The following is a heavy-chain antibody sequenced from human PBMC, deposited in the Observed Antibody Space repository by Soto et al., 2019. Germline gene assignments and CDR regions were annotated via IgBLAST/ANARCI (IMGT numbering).Heavy chain of an antibody. CDR2: IKQDGSEK. V-gene: IGHV3-7*03. D-gene: IGHD3-9*01. CDR3: AGGTTFDFEATAYLAH. J-gene: IGHJ4*02. CDR1: GFTFSNYW. Sequence: EVQLVESGGGLVQPGGSLRLSCAASGFTFSNYWMSWVRQAPGKGLEWVASIKQDGSEKYYADSVKGRFTISRDNTKNSMHLPMNRLSAEDTAMYYCAGGTTFDFEATAYLAHWGQGTRGPFSS.